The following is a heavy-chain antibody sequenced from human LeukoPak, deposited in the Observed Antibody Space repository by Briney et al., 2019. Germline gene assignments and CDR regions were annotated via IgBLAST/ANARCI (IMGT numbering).Heavy chain of an antibody. J-gene: IGHJ5*02. D-gene: IGHD1-26*01. CDR3: TRVNLRGSQYNWFDP. CDR1: GGTFRSHT. CDR2: ITPVINSA. V-gene: IGHV1-69*08. Sequence: ASVKVSCKTSGGTFRSHTFGWVRQAPGQGLEWMGRITPVINSARYAQKFRDRLTITADTITVTAYMELSSLTPDDTAVYYCTRVNLRGSQYNWFDPWGQGTRVIVSS.